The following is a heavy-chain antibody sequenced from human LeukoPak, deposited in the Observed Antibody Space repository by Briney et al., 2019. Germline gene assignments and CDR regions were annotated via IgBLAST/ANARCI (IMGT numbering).Heavy chain of an antibody. CDR2: INHSGST. Sequence: PSEALSLTCAVYGGSFSGYYWSWIRQPPGKGLEWIGEINHSGSTNYNPSLKSRVTISVDTSKNQFSLKLSSVTAADTAVYYCARGDDSKSTYFGYWGQGTLVTVSS. CDR3: ARGDDSKSTYFGY. J-gene: IGHJ4*02. CDR1: GGSFSGYY. D-gene: IGHD3-3*01. V-gene: IGHV4-34*01.